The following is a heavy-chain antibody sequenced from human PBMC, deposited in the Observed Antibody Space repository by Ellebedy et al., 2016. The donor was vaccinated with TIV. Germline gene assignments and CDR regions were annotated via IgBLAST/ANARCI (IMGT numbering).Heavy chain of an antibody. J-gene: IGHJ4*02. Sequence: LRLXCTVSGGSISSGGYYWSWIRQHPGKGLEWIGYIYYSGSTYYNPSLKSRVTISVDTSKNQFSLKLSSVTAADTAVYYCARTTDYSLYYFNYWGQGTLVTVSS. V-gene: IGHV4-31*03. CDR2: IYYSGST. D-gene: IGHD2-15*01. CDR3: ARTTDYSLYYFNY. CDR1: GGSISSGGYY.